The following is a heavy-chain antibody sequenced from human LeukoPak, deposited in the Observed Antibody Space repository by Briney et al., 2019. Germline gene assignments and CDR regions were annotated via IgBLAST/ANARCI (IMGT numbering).Heavy chain of an antibody. CDR3: ARVGITMIVVADAFDI. D-gene: IGHD3-22*01. Sequence: LGESLKISCKGSGYSSTSYWIGWVRQMPGKGLEWMGIIYPGDSDTRYSPSFQGQVTISADKSISTAYLQWSSLKASDTAMYYCARVGITMIVVADAFDIWGQGTMVTVSS. J-gene: IGHJ3*02. CDR2: IYPGDSDT. CDR1: GYSSTSYW. V-gene: IGHV5-51*01.